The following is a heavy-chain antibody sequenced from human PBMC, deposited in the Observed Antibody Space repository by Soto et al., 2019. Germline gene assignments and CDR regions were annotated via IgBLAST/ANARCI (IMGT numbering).Heavy chain of an antibody. J-gene: IGHJ5*02. V-gene: IGHV3-21*01. Sequence: DVQLVESGGGLVKPGGSLRLSCAASGFTFSTYNMNWVRQAPGKALEWVSSIPSSTSYIFYADSVKGRFTISRDNAKDSLYLQMNSLRAEDTAVYYCARDFGGILRFGESWGQGTLVTVSS. CDR3: ARDFGGILRFGES. D-gene: IGHD3-10*01. CDR2: IPSSTSYI. CDR1: GFTFSTYN.